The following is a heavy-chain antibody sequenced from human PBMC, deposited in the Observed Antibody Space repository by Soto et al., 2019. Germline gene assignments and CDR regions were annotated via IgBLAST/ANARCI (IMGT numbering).Heavy chain of an antibody. Sequence: QVQLQESGPGLVKPSETLSLTCTVSGDSVSSYYWSWIRQPPGKGLEWIGYIYYSGTTNYNPSLKGRVTISVDTSKNQFSFKLNSVTAADTAVYYCARGYTSSSLGDNWGQGTLVTVSS. J-gene: IGHJ4*02. CDR3: ARGYTSSSLGDN. CDR1: GDSVSSYY. V-gene: IGHV4-59*02. CDR2: IYYSGTT. D-gene: IGHD6-6*01.